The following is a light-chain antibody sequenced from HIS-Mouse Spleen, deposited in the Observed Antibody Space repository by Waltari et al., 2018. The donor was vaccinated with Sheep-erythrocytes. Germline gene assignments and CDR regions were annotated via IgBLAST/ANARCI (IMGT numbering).Light chain of an antibody. J-gene: IGLJ2*01. CDR3: QAWDSSTAVV. Sequence: SYELTQPPSVSVSPGQTASIPRPGDKLGDKYACWYQQKPGQSPVLVIYQDSKRPSGIPERFSGSNSGNTATLTISGTQAMDEADYYCQAWDSSTAVVFGGGTKLTVL. CDR1: KLGDKY. V-gene: IGLV3-1*01. CDR2: QDS.